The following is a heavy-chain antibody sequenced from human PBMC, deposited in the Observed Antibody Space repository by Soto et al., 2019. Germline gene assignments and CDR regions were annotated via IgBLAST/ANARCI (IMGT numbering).Heavy chain of an antibody. CDR3: ARVHCSAGTCLDGLDF. CDR1: GDSVSSNGAC. Sequence: TLSLTCVISGDSVSSNGACWNWIRQSPSRGLQWLGRIYYRSKWFHDYAASVESRMAINPDTSRNQFSLQLNYVTPEDTAVYYCARVHCSAGTCLDGLDFWGQGTTVTVSS. D-gene: IGHD2-15*01. V-gene: IGHV6-1*01. J-gene: IGHJ6*02. CDR2: IYYRSKWFH.